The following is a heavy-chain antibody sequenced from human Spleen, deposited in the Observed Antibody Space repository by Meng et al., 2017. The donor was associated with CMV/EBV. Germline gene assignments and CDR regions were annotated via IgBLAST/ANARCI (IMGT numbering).Heavy chain of an antibody. J-gene: IGHJ4*02. CDR3: ARGEGYSYGYEGLPFDY. CDR2: ISSSGSSI. V-gene: IGHV3-11*04. D-gene: IGHD5-18*01. CDR1: GDSITTYF. Sequence: GGSLRLSCTVSGDSITTYFWSWIRQAPGKGLEWVSYISSSGSSIYYADSVKGRFTISRDNAKNSLCLQMNSLRAEDTAVYYCARGEGYSYGYEGLPFDYWGQGALVTVSS.